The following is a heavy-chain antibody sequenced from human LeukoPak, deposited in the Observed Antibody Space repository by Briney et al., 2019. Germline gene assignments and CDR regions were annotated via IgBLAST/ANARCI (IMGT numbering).Heavy chain of an antibody. CDR3: ARDNGRAAAGTPGWFDP. V-gene: IGHV4-59*12. CDR2: IYHSGST. J-gene: IGHJ5*02. Sequence: SETLSLTCTVSGGSIRRYFWSWIRQPPGKGLEWIGSIYHSGSTYYNPSLKSRVTISVDTSKNQFSLKLSSVTAADTAVYYCARDNGRAAAGTPGWFDPWGQGTLVTVSS. D-gene: IGHD6-13*01. CDR1: GGSIRRYF.